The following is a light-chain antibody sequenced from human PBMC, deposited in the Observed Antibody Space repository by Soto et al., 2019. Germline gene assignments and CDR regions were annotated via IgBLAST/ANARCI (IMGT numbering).Light chain of an antibody. Sequence: EIVLTQSPDTLSLSPGDRATLSCRASQSVSTYLFWYQQKPGQAPRRLIYDASNRASGIPARFSGSGSGTDFTLTISSLEPEDFAVYYCQLRDNRPPYTFGQGTRLEI. CDR3: QLRDNRPPYT. V-gene: IGKV3-11*01. CDR2: DAS. J-gene: IGKJ2*01. CDR1: QSVSTY.